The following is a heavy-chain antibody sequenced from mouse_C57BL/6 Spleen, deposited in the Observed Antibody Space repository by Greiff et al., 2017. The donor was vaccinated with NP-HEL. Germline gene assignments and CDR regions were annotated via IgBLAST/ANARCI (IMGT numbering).Heavy chain of an antibody. J-gene: IGHJ2*01. D-gene: IGHD2-4*01. CDR2: IDPSNSYT. V-gene: IGHV1-69*01. CDR3: ARSITPYYFDY. CDR1: GYTFTSYW. Sequence: QVQLQQPGAELVMPGASVKLSCKASGYTFTSYWMHWVKQRPGQGLEWIGEIDPSNSYTNYNQKFKGKSTLTVDKSSSTAYMQLSSLTSEDSAVYYCARSITPYYFDYWGQGTTLTVSS.